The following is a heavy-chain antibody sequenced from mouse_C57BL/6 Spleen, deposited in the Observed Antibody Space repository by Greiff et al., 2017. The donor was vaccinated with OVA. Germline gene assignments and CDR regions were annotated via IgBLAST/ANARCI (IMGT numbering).Heavy chain of an antibody. CDR1: GYTFTSYW. D-gene: IGHD2-14*01. Sequence: VQLQQPGAELVKPGASVKMSCKASGYTFTSYWITWVKQRTGQGLEWIGDIYPGSGSTNYNEKFKSKATLTVDTSSSTAYMQLSSLTSEDSAVYYCARSRLVRGYFDVWGTGTTVTVSS. CDR2: IYPGSGST. CDR3: ARSRLVRGYFDV. V-gene: IGHV1-55*01. J-gene: IGHJ1*03.